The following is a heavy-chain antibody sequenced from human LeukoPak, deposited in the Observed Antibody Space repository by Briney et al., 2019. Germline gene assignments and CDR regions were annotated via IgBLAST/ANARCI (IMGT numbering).Heavy chain of an antibody. D-gene: IGHD6-19*01. CDR3: TRGQWLDVWDF. Sequence: PSETLSLTCTVSGTSMSNSYWSWIRQPAGKGLEWIGHIQDGGSTIYNPSLGSRVTMSLDTPKNQFSLKLNSVTAADTAVYYCTRGQWLDVWDFWGQGTLVTVSS. CDR1: GTSMSNSY. J-gene: IGHJ4*02. V-gene: IGHV4-4*07. CDR2: IQDGGST.